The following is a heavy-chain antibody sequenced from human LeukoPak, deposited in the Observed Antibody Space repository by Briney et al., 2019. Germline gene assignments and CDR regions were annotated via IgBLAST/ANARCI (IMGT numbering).Heavy chain of an antibody. V-gene: IGHV3-74*01. Sequence: GGSLRLSCAASRFSFSNYWMHWVRQAPGKGLVWVSRVKSDGSNPSYADSVKGRFTISRDNAENMLYLQMDTLGAEDTAVYYCARDIVSGSGSLDYWGQGTLVTVSS. J-gene: IGHJ4*02. D-gene: IGHD3-10*01. CDR3: ARDIVSGSGSLDY. CDR1: RFSFSNYW. CDR2: VKSDGSNP.